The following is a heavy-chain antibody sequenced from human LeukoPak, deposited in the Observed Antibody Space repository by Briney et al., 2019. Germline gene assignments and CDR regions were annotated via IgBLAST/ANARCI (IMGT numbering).Heavy chain of an antibody. V-gene: IGHV4-39*07. J-gene: IGHJ4*02. D-gene: IGHD6-13*01. CDR1: GGSISSYY. CDR3: ARDRTIAAPDD. CDR2: IYYSGST. Sequence: KPSETLSLTCTVSGGSISSYYWGWIRQPPGKGLEWIGSIYYSGSTYYNPSLKSRVTISVDTSKNQFSLRLSSVTAADTAVYFCARDRTIAAPDDWGQGTLVTVSS.